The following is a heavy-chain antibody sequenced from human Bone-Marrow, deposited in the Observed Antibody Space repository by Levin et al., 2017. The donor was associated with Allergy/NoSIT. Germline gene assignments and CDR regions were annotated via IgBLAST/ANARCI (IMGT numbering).Heavy chain of an antibody. CDR1: GFTFSSYS. CDR2: ISSSSSYI. CDR3: ARDLGGVYAIAV. J-gene: IGHJ4*02. D-gene: IGHD2-8*01. V-gene: IGHV3-21*01. Sequence: GESLKISCAASGFTFSSYSMNWVRQAPGKGPEWVSSISSSSSYIYYADSVKGRFTISRDNAKNSLYLQMNSLRAEDTAVYYCARDLGGVYAIAVWGQGTLVTVSS.